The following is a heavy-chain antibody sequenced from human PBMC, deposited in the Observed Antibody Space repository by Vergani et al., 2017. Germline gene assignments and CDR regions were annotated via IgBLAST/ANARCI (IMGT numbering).Heavy chain of an antibody. D-gene: IGHD2-15*01. J-gene: IGHJ4*02. CDR2: INPTTGNP. Sequence: QEPLVQSGSELKKPGASVKVSCKASGYSFNNYAIHWVRQAPGQGLEWMGWINPTTGNPTYAQGFTGRFVFSLDTSVTTAYLQISSLKAEDTAVYYCARAQCSGGSCYSGSGYWGQGTLVTVSS. CDR3: ARAQCSGGSCYSGSGY. CDR1: GYSFNNYA. V-gene: IGHV7-4-1*02.